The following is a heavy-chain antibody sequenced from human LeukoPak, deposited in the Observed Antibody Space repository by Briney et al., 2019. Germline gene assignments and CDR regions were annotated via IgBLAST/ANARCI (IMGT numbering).Heavy chain of an antibody. J-gene: IGHJ4*02. V-gene: IGHV3-30*02. D-gene: IGHD3-16*01. CDR3: AKAFRGQSFDY. Sequence: GGSLRLSCAASGFIFSSYGMHWLRQAPEKGLEWVAFIRYDGSTKYYPDSVMGRFTISSDKSKITLYLHMNSLRAEHTAVYYCAKAFRGQSFDYWGQGTLVTVSS. CDR2: IRYDGSTK. CDR1: GFIFSSYG.